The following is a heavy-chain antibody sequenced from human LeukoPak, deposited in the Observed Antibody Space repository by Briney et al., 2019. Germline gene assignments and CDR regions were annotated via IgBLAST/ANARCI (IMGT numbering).Heavy chain of an antibody. J-gene: IGHJ4*02. Sequence: GGSLRLSCAASGFTFSSYSMNWVRQAPGKGLEWVSSISSSSSYIYYADSVKGRFTISRDNAKNSLYLQMNSLRAEDTAVYYRARDPEYSYGQLYFFDYWGQGTLVTVSS. V-gene: IGHV3-21*01. D-gene: IGHD5-18*01. CDR1: GFTFSSYS. CDR2: ISSSSSYI. CDR3: ARDPEYSYGQLYFFDY.